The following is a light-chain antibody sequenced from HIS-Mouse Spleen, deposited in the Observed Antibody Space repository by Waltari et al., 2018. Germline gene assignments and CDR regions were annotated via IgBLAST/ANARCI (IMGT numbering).Light chain of an antibody. CDR2: EGS. V-gene: IGLV2-23*01. Sequence: QSALTQPASVSGSPGQSITISCTGTSSYGGRYNLVSWYHQHPGKAPKPMIYEGSKRPSGVSNRFSGSKSGNTASLTISGLQAEDEADYYCCSYAGSSTWVFGGGTKLTVL. CDR3: CSYAGSSTWV. CDR1: SSYGGRYNL. J-gene: IGLJ3*02.